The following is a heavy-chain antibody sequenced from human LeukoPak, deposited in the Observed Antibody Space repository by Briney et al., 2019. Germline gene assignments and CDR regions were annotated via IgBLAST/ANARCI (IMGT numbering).Heavy chain of an antibody. CDR2: ISAYNGNT. V-gene: IGHV1-18*01. CDR1: GYTFTSYG. CDR3: AREMKYSSSFLNWFDP. D-gene: IGHD6-13*01. Sequence: GASVKVSCKASGYTFTSYGISWVRQAPGQGLEWMGWISAYNGNTNYAQKLQGRVTMTTDTSTSTAYMELRSLRSDDTAVYYCAREMKYSSSFLNWFDPWGQGTLVTVSS. J-gene: IGHJ5*02.